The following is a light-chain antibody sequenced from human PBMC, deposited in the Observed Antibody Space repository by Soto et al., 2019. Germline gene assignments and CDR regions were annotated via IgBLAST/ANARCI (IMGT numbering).Light chain of an antibody. CDR2: LGS. CDR3: MQPLQSWT. V-gene: IGKV2-28*01. CDR1: QLLLHSNGYNY. Sequence: DIVMTQYQLSLPVTPGEPSSVACGSSQLLLHSNGYNYLDWYLQKPGQSPQLLIYLGSNRASGVPDRFSGSGSGTDFTLKISRVEAEDVGVYYCMQPLQSWTFGQGTKVDIK. J-gene: IGKJ1*01.